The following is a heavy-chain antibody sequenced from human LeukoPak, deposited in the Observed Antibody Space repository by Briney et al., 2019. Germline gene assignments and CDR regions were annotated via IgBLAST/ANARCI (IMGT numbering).Heavy chain of an antibody. V-gene: IGHV3-48*03. D-gene: IGHD3-10*02. J-gene: IGHJ6*04. Sequence: GGSLSLSCAASGFPFSSYEMNWVRQAPGKGLEWVSYISSSGSTIYYADSVKGRFTISRDNAKNSLYLQMNGLRAEDTAVYYCAELGITMIGAVWGKGTTVTISS. CDR2: ISSSGSTI. CDR1: GFPFSSYE. CDR3: AELGITMIGAV.